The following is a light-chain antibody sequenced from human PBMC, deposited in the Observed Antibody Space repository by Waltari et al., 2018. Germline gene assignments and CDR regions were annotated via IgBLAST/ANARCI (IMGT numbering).Light chain of an antibody. Sequence: DIMMTQSPISLPVSPGEPAYISCRSSQSLLHSNGYHYLDWYLQKPGQSPQLLIYFGSNRASGVADRFSGSASSTDFTLKVSRVEAEDVGVYFCMQGLQIPFTFGQGTKLEI. CDR3: MQGLQIPFT. J-gene: IGKJ2*01. CDR2: FGS. V-gene: IGKV2-28*01. CDR1: QSLLHSNGYHY.